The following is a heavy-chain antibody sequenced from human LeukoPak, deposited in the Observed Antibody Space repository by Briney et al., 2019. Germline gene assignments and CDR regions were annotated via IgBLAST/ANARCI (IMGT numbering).Heavy chain of an antibody. V-gene: IGHV4-4*02. CDR1: GGSISSSNW. Sequence: PSETLSLTCAVSGGSISSSNWWSWVRQPPGKGLEWIGGIHYSGNTYYNPSLKSRVTISVDTSKNQFSLKLSSVTAADTAVYYCARGFVVRFGSSWYKFDYWGQGTLVTVSS. J-gene: IGHJ4*02. D-gene: IGHD6-13*01. CDR3: ARGFVVRFGSSWYKFDY. CDR2: IHYSGNT.